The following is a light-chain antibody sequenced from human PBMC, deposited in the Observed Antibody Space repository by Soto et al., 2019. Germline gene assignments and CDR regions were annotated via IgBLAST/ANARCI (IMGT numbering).Light chain of an antibody. CDR1: SSNIGSHT. CDR2: NRN. J-gene: IGLJ2*01. CDR3: AAWDDSLNGPR. Sequence: QSVLTQPPSASGTPGQRITISCSGRSSNIGSHTVNWYQQLPGATPKVLIYNRNERPSGVPDRFSGSKSGSSASLAISSLQPEDEAHYYCAAWDDSLNGPRFGGGTQLTVL. V-gene: IGLV1-44*01.